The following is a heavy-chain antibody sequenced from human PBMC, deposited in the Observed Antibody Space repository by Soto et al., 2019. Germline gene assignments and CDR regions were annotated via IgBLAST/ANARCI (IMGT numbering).Heavy chain of an antibody. Sequence: GSLRLSCAASGFTFSSYWMSWVRQAPGKGLEWVANIKQDGSEKYYVDSVKGRFIISRDNAKNSLFLQMNSLRAEDTAVYYCTRLTYYDILTGPWRGWFDPWGQGTLVTVSS. CDR1: GFTFSSYW. J-gene: IGHJ5*02. CDR2: IKQDGSEK. CDR3: TRLTYYDILTGPWRGWFDP. D-gene: IGHD3-9*01. V-gene: IGHV3-7*02.